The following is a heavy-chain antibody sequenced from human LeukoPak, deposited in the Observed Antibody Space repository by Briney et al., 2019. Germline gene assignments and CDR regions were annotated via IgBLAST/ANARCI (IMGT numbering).Heavy chain of an antibody. D-gene: IGHD3-16*02. V-gene: IGHV5-51*01. CDR2: IYPGDSDT. J-gene: IGHJ4*02. CDR3: ARVPLGGLSLEAYYMDV. Sequence: GESLKISCKGSGYSFTSYWIGWVRQMPGKGLEWMGIIYPGDSDTRYSPSFQGQVTISADKSISTAYLQWSSLKASDTAMYYCARVPLGGLSLEAYYMDVWGQGTLVTVSS. CDR1: GYSFTSYW.